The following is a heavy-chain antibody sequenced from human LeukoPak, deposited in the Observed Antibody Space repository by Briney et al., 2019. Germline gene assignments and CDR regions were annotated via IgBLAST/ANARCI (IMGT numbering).Heavy chain of an antibody. CDR3: ARDSGSMVRGVILYYFDY. Sequence: ASVKVSCEASGYTFTSYYMHWVRQAPGQGLEWMGIINPSGGSTRYAQKFQGRVTMTRDTSTSTVYMELSSLTSEYTAVYYCARDSGSMVRGVILYYFDYWGQGTLVTVSS. V-gene: IGHV1-46*01. CDR2: INPSGGST. J-gene: IGHJ4*02. D-gene: IGHD3-10*01. CDR1: GYTFTSYY.